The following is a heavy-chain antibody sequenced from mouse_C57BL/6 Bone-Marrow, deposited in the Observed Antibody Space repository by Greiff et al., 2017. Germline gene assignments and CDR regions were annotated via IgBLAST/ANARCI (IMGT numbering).Heavy chain of an antibody. CDR2: IDPSDSYT. CDR1: GYTFTSYW. Sequence: LQQPGAELVMPGASVKLSCKASGYTFTSYWMHWVKQRPGQGLEWIGEIDPSDSYTNYNQKFKGKSTLTVDKSSSTAYMQLSSLTSEDSAVYYCAREGLRRGFDYWGQGTTLTVSS. V-gene: IGHV1-69*01. CDR3: AREGLRRGFDY. D-gene: IGHD2-4*01. J-gene: IGHJ2*01.